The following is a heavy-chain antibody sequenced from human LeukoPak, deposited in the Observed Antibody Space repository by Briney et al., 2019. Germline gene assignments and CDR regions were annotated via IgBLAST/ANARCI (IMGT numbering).Heavy chain of an antibody. CDR1: GYTLTELS. Sequence: GASEKVSCKVSGYTLTELSMHWVRQAPGKGLEWMGGFDPEDGETIYAQKFQGRVTMTEDTSTDTAYMELSSLRSEDTAVYYCATTGSGNYYYYYMDVWGKGTTVTVSS. V-gene: IGHV1-24*01. J-gene: IGHJ6*03. CDR3: ATTGSGNYYYYYMDV. CDR2: FDPEDGET. D-gene: IGHD3-10*01.